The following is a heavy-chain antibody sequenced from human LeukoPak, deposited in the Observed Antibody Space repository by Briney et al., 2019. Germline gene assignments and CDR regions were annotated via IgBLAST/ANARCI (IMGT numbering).Heavy chain of an antibody. J-gene: IGHJ4*02. CDR3: ARVRLDIVATIVAPFDY. CDR1: GGSISSYY. CDR2: IYYSGST. V-gene: IGHV4-59*12. D-gene: IGHD5-12*01. Sequence: SETLSLTCTVSGGSISSYYWSWIRQPPGKGLEWIGYIYYSGSTNYNPSLKSRVTISVDTSKNQFSLKLSSVTAADTAVYYCARVRLDIVATIVAPFDYWGQGTLVTVSS.